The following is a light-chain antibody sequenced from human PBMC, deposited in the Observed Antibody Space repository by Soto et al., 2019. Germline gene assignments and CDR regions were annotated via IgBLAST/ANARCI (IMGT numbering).Light chain of an antibody. Sequence: IVLTQSPATLSVSPGERATLSCRASQCFXSNLAWDQQKPGQAPRVLXYGASSRATGIPDRFSGSGSATDFTLTISRLEPEDFAGYYCQQYVSSTWTFGQGTKVDIK. V-gene: IGKV3-20*01. CDR3: QQYVSSTWT. CDR2: GAS. J-gene: IGKJ1*01. CDR1: QCFXSN.